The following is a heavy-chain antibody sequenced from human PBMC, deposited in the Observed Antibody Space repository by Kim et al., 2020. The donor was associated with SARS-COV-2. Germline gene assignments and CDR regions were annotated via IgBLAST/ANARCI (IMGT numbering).Heavy chain of an antibody. D-gene: IGHD3-10*01. CDR1: GGSFSGYY. J-gene: IGHJ6*02. V-gene: IGHV4-34*01. CDR3: ARGADYYGSGILWLAGRYYYYGMDV. CDR2: INHSGST. Sequence: SETLSLTCAVYGGSFSGYYWSWIRQPPGKGLEWIGEINHSGSTNYNPSLKSRVTISVDTSKNQFSLKLSSVTAADTAVYYCARGADYYGSGILWLAGRYYYYGMDVWGQGTTVTVSS.